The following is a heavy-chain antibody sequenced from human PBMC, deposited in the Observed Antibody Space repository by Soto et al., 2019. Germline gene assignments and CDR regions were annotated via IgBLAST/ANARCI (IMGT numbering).Heavy chain of an antibody. CDR2: IYYRGST. CDR3: ARDGGYYGSGSYLGLDP. V-gene: IGHV4-59*01. CDR1: GRSSSSYY. J-gene: IGHJ5*02. Sequence: ESLSLTGTVSGRSSSSYYWSWIRQPPGKGLEWIGYIYYRGSTNYNPSLTSRVTISVDTSKNQFSLKLSSVTAADTAGYYCARDGGYYGSGSYLGLDPWGQVTLVSVS. D-gene: IGHD3-10*01.